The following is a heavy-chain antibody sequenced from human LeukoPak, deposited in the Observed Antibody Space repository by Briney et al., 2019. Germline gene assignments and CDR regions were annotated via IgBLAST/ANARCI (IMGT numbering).Heavy chain of an antibody. D-gene: IGHD2-2*01. CDR1: GFTFSSYG. V-gene: IGHV3-23*01. CDR3: AKDQYWEYQLLGGWAFDI. Sequence: GGSLRLSCAASGFTFSSYGMSWVRQAPGKGLGWVSAISGSGGSTCYADSVKGRFTISRDNSKSTLYLQMNSLRAEDTAVYYCAKDQYWEYQLLGGWAFDIWGQGTMVTVSS. J-gene: IGHJ3*02. CDR2: ISGSGGST.